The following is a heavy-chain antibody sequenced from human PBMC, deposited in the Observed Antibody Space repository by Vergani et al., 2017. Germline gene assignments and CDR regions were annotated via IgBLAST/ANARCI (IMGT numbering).Heavy chain of an antibody. CDR1: GGPFSSYA. D-gene: IGHD2-2*01. CDR3: AREGVRIVVVPAARRYCDR. V-gene: IGHV1-69*01. Sequence: QVQLVQSGAEVKKPGSSVKVSCKASGGPFSSYAISWVRQAPGQGLEWMGGIIPIFGTANYAQKFQGRVTITADESTSTAYMELSSLRSEDTAVYYCAREGVRIVVVPAARRYCDRRARGTLVSVSS. CDR2: IIPIFGTA. J-gene: IGHJ2*01.